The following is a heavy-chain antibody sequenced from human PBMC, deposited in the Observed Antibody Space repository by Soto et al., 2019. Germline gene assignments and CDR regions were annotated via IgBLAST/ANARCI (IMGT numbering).Heavy chain of an antibody. CDR3: SYDSYRGDY. D-gene: IGHD3-22*01. Sequence: EVQLVESGGALVKPGGSLSLSCAASGFTFSDAWMGWVRQAPGKGLEWVGRIRSKTDGGTTDYAAPVKGRFTISRDDSKNTLSLQMNNLKTEDTAVYYFSYDSYRGDYWGQGTLVTVSS. CDR1: GFTFSDAW. J-gene: IGHJ4*02. CDR2: IRSKTDGGTT. V-gene: IGHV3-15*02.